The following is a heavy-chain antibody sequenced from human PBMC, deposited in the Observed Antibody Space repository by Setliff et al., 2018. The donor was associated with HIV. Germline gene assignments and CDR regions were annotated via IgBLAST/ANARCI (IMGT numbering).Heavy chain of an antibody. D-gene: IGHD7-27*01. CDR1: GYTLTGYY. CDR3: ARQLGVIDY. Sequence: GASVKVSCKASGYTLTGYYMHWVRLAPGLGLEWMGWINPHSGNTDFAQRFQGRITMTRDTSINTVYMDLSSVTAADTAVYYCARQLGVIDYWGQGTLVTVSS. V-gene: IGHV1-2*02. J-gene: IGHJ4*02. CDR2: INPHSGNT.